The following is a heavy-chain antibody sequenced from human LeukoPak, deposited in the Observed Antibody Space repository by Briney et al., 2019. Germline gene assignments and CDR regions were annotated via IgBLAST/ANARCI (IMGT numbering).Heavy chain of an antibody. V-gene: IGHV3-74*01. J-gene: IGHJ4*02. CDR1: GFTFSSYW. D-gene: IGHD6-19*01. CDR2: INSDGSST. CDR3: ARGFAGYSSGWLDFDY. Sequence: PGGSLRLSCAASGFTFSSYWMHWVRQAPGKGLVWVSRINSDGSSTSYADSVKGRFTISRDNAKNTLYPQMNSLRAEDTAVYYCARGFAGYSSGWLDFDYWGQGTLVTVSS.